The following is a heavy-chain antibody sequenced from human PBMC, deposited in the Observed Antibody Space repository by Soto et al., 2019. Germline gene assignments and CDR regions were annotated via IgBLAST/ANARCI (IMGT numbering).Heavy chain of an antibody. CDR2: ISPYNGNT. Sequence: QVQLVQSGAEVKRPGASVKVSCKASGYTFRNYGITWVRQAPGRGLEWMAWISPYNGNTNYAQDLQGRVTMTTDTSTRTAYMELRSLSSENTAMYYCARDLVSGSDFWRAYNGGYFDYWGQGTLVTVSS. V-gene: IGHV1-18*01. CDR3: ARDLVSGSDFWRAYNGGYFDY. J-gene: IGHJ4*02. CDR1: GYTFRNYG. D-gene: IGHD3-3*01.